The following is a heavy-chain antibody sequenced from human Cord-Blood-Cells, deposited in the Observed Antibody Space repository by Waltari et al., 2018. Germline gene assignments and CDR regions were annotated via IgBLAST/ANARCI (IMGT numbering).Heavy chain of an antibody. CDR3: ARSWYFDY. V-gene: IGHV3-53*01. CDR2: IYSGGST. CDR1: GFTASSNY. Sequence: EVQPVEPGRGLIQPGWSLRLSCAAPGFTASSNYMSWVRQAPGKGLEWVSVIYSGGSTYYADSVKGRFTIPRDKSKNTLYLQMNSLRAEDTAVYYCARSWYFDYWGQGTLVTVSS. J-gene: IGHJ4*02. D-gene: IGHD6-13*01.